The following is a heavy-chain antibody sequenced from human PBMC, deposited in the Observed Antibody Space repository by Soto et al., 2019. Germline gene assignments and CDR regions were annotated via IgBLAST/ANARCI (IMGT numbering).Heavy chain of an antibody. D-gene: IGHD2-2*01. CDR3: AKDRSSTMYAMDV. V-gene: IGHV3-48*02. J-gene: IGHJ6*02. CDR2: ISSSSRSI. Sequence: EVQLVESGGGLVQPGGSLRVSCAASGFSFSSYSMNWVRQAPGKGLEWVSYISSSSRSIYYADSVKGRFTISSDNAKNSLYQQMNSLRDEDTGVYYCAKDRSSTMYAMDVWGQGTTVTFSS. CDR1: GFSFSSYS.